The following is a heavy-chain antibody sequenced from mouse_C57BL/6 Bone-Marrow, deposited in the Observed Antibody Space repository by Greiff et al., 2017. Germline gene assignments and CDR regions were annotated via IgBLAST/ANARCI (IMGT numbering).Heavy chain of an antibody. V-gene: IGHV1-81*01. CDR3: ARREIYYGNWAY. Sequence: QVQLQQSGAELARPGASVKLSCKASGYTFTSYGISWVKQRTGQGLEWFGEIYPRSGNTYYNEKFKGKATLTADKSSSTAYMELRSLTSEDSAVYFCARREIYYGNWAYWGQGTLVTVSA. CDR1: GYTFTSYG. CDR2: IYPRSGNT. D-gene: IGHD2-1*01. J-gene: IGHJ3*01.